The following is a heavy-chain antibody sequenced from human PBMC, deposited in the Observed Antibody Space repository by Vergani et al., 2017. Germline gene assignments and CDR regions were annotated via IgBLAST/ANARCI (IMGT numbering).Heavy chain of an antibody. CDR1: GFTFSGSA. V-gene: IGHV3-73*01. Sequence: EVQLVESGGGLVQPGGSLKLSCAASGFTFSGSAMHWVRRASGKGLEWVVRIRSKANSSATAYTASVKGRFTISRDDSKNTAYLQMNSLKTDDTAVSYWTRPRAAAGTVDYWGQGTLVTVSS. CDR3: TRPRAAAGTVDY. J-gene: IGHJ4*02. D-gene: IGHD6-13*01. CDR2: IRSKANSSAT.